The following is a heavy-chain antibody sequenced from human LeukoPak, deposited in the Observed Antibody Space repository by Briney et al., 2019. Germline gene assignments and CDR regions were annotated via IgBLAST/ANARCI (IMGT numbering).Heavy chain of an antibody. CDR3: ARDFDGGSTGFDC. V-gene: IGHV3-53*01. J-gene: IGHJ4*02. CDR1: GFSVSNKF. D-gene: IGHD3-9*01. CDR2: IYSDGRK. Sequence: GGSLRLSCAASGFSVSNKFMSWVRQAPGKGLGWVSVIYSDGRKNDADSVRGRFTISRDKSKNTLYLQMNSLRAEDTAVYYCARDFDGGSTGFDCWGEGTLVTVSS.